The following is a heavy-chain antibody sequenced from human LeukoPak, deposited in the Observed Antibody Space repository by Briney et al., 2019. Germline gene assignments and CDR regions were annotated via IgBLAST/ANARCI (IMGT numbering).Heavy chain of an antibody. CDR3: ARVSYYDSSGYLFDY. CDR1: GGSISTYY. D-gene: IGHD3-22*01. V-gene: IGHV4-59*01. J-gene: IGHJ4*02. CDR2: VYYRGST. Sequence: SETLSLTCTVSGGSISTYYWSWIRQPPGKGLEWIGYVYYRGSTNYNPSLRSRVIISVDTSKKQFSLRLSSVTAADTAVYYCARVSYYDSSGYLFDYWSQGTLVTVSS.